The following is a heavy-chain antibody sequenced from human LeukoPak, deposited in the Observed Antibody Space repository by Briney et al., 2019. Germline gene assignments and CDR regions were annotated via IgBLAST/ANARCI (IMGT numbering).Heavy chain of an antibody. CDR1: IFTFSSYA. J-gene: IGHJ4*02. V-gene: IGHV3-23*01. Sequence: GGSLRLSCAASIFTFSSYAMSWVRQAPGKGLAWVSGLSASGNSAYYADAVKGRFTISRDNSKNTLYLQMNSLRAEDTAVYYCAKVIRSSGWYVDYWGQGTLVTVSS. D-gene: IGHD6-19*01. CDR3: AKVIRSSGWYVDY. CDR2: LSASGNSA.